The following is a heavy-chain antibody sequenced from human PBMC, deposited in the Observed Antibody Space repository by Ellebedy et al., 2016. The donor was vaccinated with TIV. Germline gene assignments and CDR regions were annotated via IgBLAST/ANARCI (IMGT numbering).Heavy chain of an antibody. CDR3: ARDFSLSVTTCGY. Sequence: GESLKISCAASGFTINQYDMHWVRQAPGKGLEWVALIRSDGFSQYYAHSVKGRFTISRDMSNNTVYLYMNSLRGEDTAVYYCARDFSLSVTTCGYWGQGIPVTVSS. CDR1: GFTINQYD. J-gene: IGHJ4*02. CDR2: IRSDGFSQ. D-gene: IGHD4-17*01. V-gene: IGHV3-33*01.